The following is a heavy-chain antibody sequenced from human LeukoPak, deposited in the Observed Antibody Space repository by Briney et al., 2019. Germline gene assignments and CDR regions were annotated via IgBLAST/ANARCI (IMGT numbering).Heavy chain of an antibody. CDR3: ARVPPYYYDSSGSWYFDL. J-gene: IGHJ2*01. CDR1: GFTLSSYS. V-gene: IGHV3-21*01. D-gene: IGHD3-22*01. CDR2: ISSSSSYI. Sequence: GGSLRLSCAASGFTLSSYSMNWVRQAPGKGLEWVSSISSSSSYIYYADSVKGRFTISRDNAKNSLYLQMNSLRAEDTAVYYCARVPPYYYDSSGSWYFDLWGRGTLVTVSS.